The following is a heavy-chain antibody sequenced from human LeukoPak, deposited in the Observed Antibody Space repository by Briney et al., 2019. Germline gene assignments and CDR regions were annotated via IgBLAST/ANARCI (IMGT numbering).Heavy chain of an antibody. CDR1: AFTFARHW. Sequence: GGSLRLSCVASAFTFARHWMSWVRQAPGKPLEWVATIRQDGNTKYYLDSVKGRFTISRNNARNSLSLQMDSLRVEDTAVYYCARLSGESTIYDYWGQGTLVTVSS. CDR2: IRQDGNTK. CDR3: ARLSGESTIYDY. D-gene: IGHD5/OR15-5a*01. J-gene: IGHJ4*02. V-gene: IGHV3-7*01.